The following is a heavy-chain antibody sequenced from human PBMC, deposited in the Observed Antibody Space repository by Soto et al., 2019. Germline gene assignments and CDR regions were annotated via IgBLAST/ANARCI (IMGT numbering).Heavy chain of an antibody. CDR2: ISNDGGNK. V-gene: IGHV3-30*18. J-gene: IGHJ6*02. Sequence: GGSLDLSGAASGFTFSNSGMKWAGQAPGMGLGWVAVISNDGGNKYYADSVKGRFSISRDTSENTLYLQMHSLSPKDTAVYYCAKRLGGLLGLDGMDVWGPGTTVTVSS. D-gene: IGHD3-3*02. CDR3: AKRLGGLLGLDGMDV. CDR1: GFTFSNSG.